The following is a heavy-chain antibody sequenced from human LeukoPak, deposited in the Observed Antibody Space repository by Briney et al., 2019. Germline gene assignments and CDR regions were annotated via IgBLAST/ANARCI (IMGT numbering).Heavy chain of an antibody. CDR3: ARDYQGGYGDKTVDY. D-gene: IGHD5-18*01. Sequence: SETLSLTCTVSGYSIRSGYYWGWIRQPPGKGLEWIGSIFHSGSTYYNPSLKSRVTISVDTSKNHVSLKLSSVTAADTAVYYCARDYQGGYGDKTVDYWGQGTLVTVSS. CDR1: GYSIRSGYY. CDR2: IFHSGST. J-gene: IGHJ4*02. V-gene: IGHV4-38-2*02.